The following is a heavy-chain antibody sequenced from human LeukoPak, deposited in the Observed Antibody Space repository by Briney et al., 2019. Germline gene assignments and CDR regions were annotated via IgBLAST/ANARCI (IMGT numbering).Heavy chain of an antibody. Sequence: SQTLSLTCTVSGGSISSGDYYWSWIRQPPGKGLEWIGYIYYSGSTYYNPSLKSRVTISVDTSKNQFSLKLSSVTAADTAVYYCARTTRLPYCSSTSCYTGNRGAFDIWGQGTMVTVSS. V-gene: IGHV4-30-4*08. D-gene: IGHD2-2*02. J-gene: IGHJ3*02. CDR3: ARTTRLPYCSSTSCYTGNRGAFDI. CDR1: GGSISSGDYY. CDR2: IYYSGST.